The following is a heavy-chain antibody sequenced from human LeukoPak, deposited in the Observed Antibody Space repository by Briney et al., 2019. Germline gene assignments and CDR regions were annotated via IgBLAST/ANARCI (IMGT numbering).Heavy chain of an antibody. Sequence: GGSLRLSCAASGFTFSSYAMSWVRQAPGKGLEWVSAISGSGGSTYYADSVKGRFTISRDNSKNTLYLQMNSLRAEDTAVYYCAKDTQNGGATNLYYFDYWGQGTLVTVSS. CDR2: ISGSGGST. J-gene: IGHJ4*02. CDR1: GFTFSSYA. V-gene: IGHV3-23*01. CDR3: AKDTQNGGATNLYYFDY. D-gene: IGHD1-26*01.